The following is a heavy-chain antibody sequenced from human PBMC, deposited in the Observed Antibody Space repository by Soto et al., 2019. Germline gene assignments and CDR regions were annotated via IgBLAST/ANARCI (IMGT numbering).Heavy chain of an antibody. V-gene: IGHV1-69*08. CDR3: ARDKDCSGGSCYSGY. Sequence: QVQLVQSGAEVKKPGSSVKVSCKASGGTFSSYTISWVRQAPGQGLEWMGRIIPIVGIANYAQKFQGRVTITADKSTSTAYMELSSLRSEDTAVYYCARDKDCSGGSCYSGYWGQGTLVTVSS. D-gene: IGHD2-15*01. J-gene: IGHJ4*02. CDR2: IIPIVGIA. CDR1: GGTFSSYT.